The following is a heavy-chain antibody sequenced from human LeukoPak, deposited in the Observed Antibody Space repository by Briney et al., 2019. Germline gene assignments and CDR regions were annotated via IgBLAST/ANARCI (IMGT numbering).Heavy chain of an antibody. D-gene: IGHD3-10*01. Sequence: ASVKVSCKASGYTFTGYYMHWVRQAPGQGLEWMGWINPNSGGTNYAQKFQGWVTMTRDTSISTAYMELSGLRSDDTAVYYCVITMVRDGLFDYWGQGTLVTVSS. CDR3: VITMVRDGLFDY. J-gene: IGHJ4*02. V-gene: IGHV1-2*04. CDR1: GYTFTGYY. CDR2: INPNSGGT.